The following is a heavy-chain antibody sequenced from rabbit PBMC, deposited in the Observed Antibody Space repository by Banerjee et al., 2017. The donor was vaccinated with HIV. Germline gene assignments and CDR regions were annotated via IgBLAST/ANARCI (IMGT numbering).Heavy chain of an antibody. J-gene: IGHJ2*01. CDR1: GFDFSSNT. CDR2: IYAGSSGST. CDR3: ARDLGVGSSYYRDALDP. Sequence: QQQLEESGGGLVKPGGTLTLTCKASGFDFSSNTMCWVRQAPGKGLELIACIYAGSSGSTYYANWAKGRFTISKTSSTTVTLQMTSLTAADTATYFCARDLGVGSSYYRDALDPWGQGTLVTVS. D-gene: IGHD8-1*01. V-gene: IGHV1S45*01.